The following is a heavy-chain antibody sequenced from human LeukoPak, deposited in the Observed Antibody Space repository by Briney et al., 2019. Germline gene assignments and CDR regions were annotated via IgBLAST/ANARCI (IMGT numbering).Heavy chain of an antibody. CDR3: ARERLDAFGI. CDR1: GDSLSSNSAA. V-gene: IGHV6-1*01. D-gene: IGHD6-25*01. Sequence: SQTLSLTCAISGDSLSSNSAAWNWIRQYPSRGLEWLGRTYYRYKWYNDYAVSVKSRITINPDTSKNQFSLQLNSVTPEDTAVYYCARERLDAFGIWGQGTMVTVSS. J-gene: IGHJ3*02. CDR2: TYYRYKWYN.